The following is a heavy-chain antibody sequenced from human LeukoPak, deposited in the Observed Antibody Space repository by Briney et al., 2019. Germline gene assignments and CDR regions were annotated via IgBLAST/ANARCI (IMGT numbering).Heavy chain of an antibody. CDR3: TKDRVAGYYSLYDFDY. D-gene: IGHD2-21*01. V-gene: IGHV3-23*01. J-gene: IGHJ4*02. CDR2: ISGNGGTT. Sequence: GGSLRLSCAASGFTFSSYAMSWVRQAPGKGLEWVSGISGNGGTTNYADSVKGRVTISRDNSKNTLYLQMNSLKAEDTAVYYCTKDRVAGYYSLYDFDYWGQGTLVTVSS. CDR1: GFTFSSYA.